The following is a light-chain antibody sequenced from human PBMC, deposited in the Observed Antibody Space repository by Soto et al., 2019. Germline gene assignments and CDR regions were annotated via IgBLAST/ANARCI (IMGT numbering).Light chain of an antibody. V-gene: IGKV3-20*01. J-gene: IGKJ5*01. Sequence: EIVLTQSPDTLSLSPGESATLSCRASQSVRSSYLAWYQQTPGQTPRLLIYAASSRATGIPDRFSGSGSGTDFTLTISRLEPEDFAVYYCQQYNNWPPITFGQGTRLENK. CDR1: QSVRSSY. CDR3: QQYNNWPPIT. CDR2: AAS.